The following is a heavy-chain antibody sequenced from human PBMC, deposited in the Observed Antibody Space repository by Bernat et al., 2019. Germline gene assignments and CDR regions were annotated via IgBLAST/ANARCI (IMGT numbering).Heavy chain of an antibody. CDR1: GLTVSSNY. Sequence: EVQLVETGGGLIQPGGSLRLSCAASGLTVSSNYMSWVRQTPGKGLEWGSVIDSGGATYYADSVKVRFTISRDNSKNTLYRQMNSLVAEYTAVYYCASFYGSGSYYVDYWGQGTLVTVSS. D-gene: IGHD3-10*01. CDR2: IDSGGAT. CDR3: ASFYGSGSYYVDY. J-gene: IGHJ4*02. V-gene: IGHV3-53*02.